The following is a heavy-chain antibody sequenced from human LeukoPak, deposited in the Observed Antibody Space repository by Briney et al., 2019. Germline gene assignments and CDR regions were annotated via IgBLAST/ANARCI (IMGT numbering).Heavy chain of an antibody. J-gene: IGHJ3*02. CDR1: GYTFTSYY. CDR3: ARAYCSGGSCYSDAFDI. Sequence: GASVKVSCKASGYTFTSYYMHWVRQAPGQGLEWMGIINPSGGSTSYAQKFQGRVTMTRDTSTSTVYKELSSLRSEDTAVYYCARAYCSGGSCYSDAFDIWGQGTMVTVSS. D-gene: IGHD2-15*01. V-gene: IGHV1-46*01. CDR2: INPSGGST.